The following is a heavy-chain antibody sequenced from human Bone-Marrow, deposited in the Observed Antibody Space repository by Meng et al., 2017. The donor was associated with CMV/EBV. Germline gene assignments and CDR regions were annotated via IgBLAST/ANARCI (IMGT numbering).Heavy chain of an antibody. CDR3: AREDALTIFGVVNENWFDP. CDR2: INSDGSST. Sequence: GGSLRLSCAASGFTFSSYWMHWVRQAPGKGLVWVSRINSDGSSTSYADPVKGRFTISRDNAKNTLYLQMNSLRAEDTAVYYCAREDALTIFGVVNENWFDPWGQGTLVTVSS. J-gene: IGHJ5*02. D-gene: IGHD3-3*01. V-gene: IGHV3-74*01. CDR1: GFTFSSYW.